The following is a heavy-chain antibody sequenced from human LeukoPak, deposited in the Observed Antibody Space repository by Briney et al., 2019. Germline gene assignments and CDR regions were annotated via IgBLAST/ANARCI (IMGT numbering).Heavy chain of an antibody. CDR3: ARGGEVGSTGTYYGLDV. D-gene: IGHD1-26*01. Sequence: GGSLRLSCAASGFTFSSYGMHWVRQAPGKGLEWVSGIWYDGSKKYYADSVKGRFTISRDNSKNTLYLQMNSLRAEDTAVYYCARGGEVGSTGTYYGLDVWGQGTTVTVSS. CDR2: IWYDGSKK. CDR1: GFTFSSYG. V-gene: IGHV3-33*08. J-gene: IGHJ6*02.